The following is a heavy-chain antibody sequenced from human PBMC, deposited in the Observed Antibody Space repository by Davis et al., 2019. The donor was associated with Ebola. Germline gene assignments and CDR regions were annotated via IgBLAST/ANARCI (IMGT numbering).Heavy chain of an antibody. CDR1: GYTFTSYA. CDR2: INAGNGNT. V-gene: IGHV1-3*01. D-gene: IGHD2-15*01. CDR3: ARGERIVVVVAATRGGPFDP. J-gene: IGHJ5*02. Sequence: AASVKVSCKASGYTFTSYAMHWVRQAPGQRLAWMGWINAGNGNTKYSQKFQGRVTITRDTSASTAYMELSSLRSEDTAVYYCARGERIVVVVAATRGGPFDPWGQGTLVTVSS.